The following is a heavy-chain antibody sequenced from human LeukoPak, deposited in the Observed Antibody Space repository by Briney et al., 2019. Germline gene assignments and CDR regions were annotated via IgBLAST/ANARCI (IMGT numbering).Heavy chain of an antibody. CDR2: IHPNNGDT. CDR1: GYTFSGTGWY. D-gene: IGHD3-10*01. J-gene: IGHJ4*02. V-gene: IGHV1-2*02. CDR3: ARDGPAQMVDLDY. Sequence: GDSVKVSCKASGYTFSGTGWYLYWLRQAPGQGLEGMGWIHPNNGDTAYAQKFESRVAMTRDTSISTAYMELRRLRPDDTAVYFCARDGPAQMVDLDYWGQGTLVTVSS.